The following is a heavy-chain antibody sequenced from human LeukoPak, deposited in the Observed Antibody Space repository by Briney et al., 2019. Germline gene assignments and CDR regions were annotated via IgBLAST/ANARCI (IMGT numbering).Heavy chain of an antibody. CDR3: AKSHTKIVVVPAAYYFDY. V-gene: IGHV3-23*01. J-gene: IGHJ4*02. CDR2: ISGSGGST. Sequence: GGSLRLSCAASGFTFSSYAMSWVRQAPGKGLEWVSAISGSGGSTYYADSVKGRFTISRDNSKNTLYLQMNSLRAEDTAVYYCAKSHTKIVVVPAAYYFDYWGQGTLVTVSS. CDR1: GFTFSSYA. D-gene: IGHD2-2*01.